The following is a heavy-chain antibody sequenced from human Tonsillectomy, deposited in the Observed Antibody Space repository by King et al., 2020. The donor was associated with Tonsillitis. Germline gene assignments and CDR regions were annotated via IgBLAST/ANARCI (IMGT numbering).Heavy chain of an antibody. CDR1: GFTFSGND. V-gene: IGHV3-13*01. D-gene: IGHD2-8*02. CDR2: IGSGGDR. Sequence: VQLVESGGGLVEPGGSLRLSCVASGFTFSGNDMHWVRQTTGKGLEWVSAIGSGGDRYYQGSVKGRFTISRENGKNSLYLEMNSLRAEDTAVYYCARGLTLGTGFGIYFQQWGLGTLVTVSS. J-gene: IGHJ1*01. CDR3: ARGLTLGTGFGIYFQQ.